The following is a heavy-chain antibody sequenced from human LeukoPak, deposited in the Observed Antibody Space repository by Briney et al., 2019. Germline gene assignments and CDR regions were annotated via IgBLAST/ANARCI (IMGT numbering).Heavy chain of an antibody. CDR1: GFTFDDYA. D-gene: IGHD5-24*01. CDR3: AKGGGATNYYYMDV. CDR2: ISWNSGSI. Sequence: PGRSLRLSCAASGFTFDDYAMHWVRQAPGRGLEWVSGISWNSGSIGYADSVKGRFTISRDNAKNSLYLQMNSLRAEDMALYYCAKGGGATNYYYMDVWGKGTTVTVSS. V-gene: IGHV3-9*03. J-gene: IGHJ6*03.